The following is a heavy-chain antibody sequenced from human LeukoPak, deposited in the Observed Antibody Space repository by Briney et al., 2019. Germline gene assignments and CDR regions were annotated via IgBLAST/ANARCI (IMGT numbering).Heavy chain of an antibody. CDR1: GGSFSGYY. CDR2: INHSGST. CDR3: ARGGLWFGDD. D-gene: IGHD3-10*01. Sequence: SETLSLTCAVYGGSFSGYYWSWIRQPPGKGLEWIGEINHSGSTNYNPSLKSRATISVDTSKNQFSLKLSSVTAADTAVYYCARGGLWFGDDWGQGTLVTVSS. V-gene: IGHV4-34*01. J-gene: IGHJ4*02.